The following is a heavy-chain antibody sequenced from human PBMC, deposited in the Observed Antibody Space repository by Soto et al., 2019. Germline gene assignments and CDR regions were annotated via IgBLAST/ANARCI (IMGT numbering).Heavy chain of an antibody. D-gene: IGHD6-13*01. Sequence: GGSLRLSCAASGFTFSDHYMDWVRQAPGKGLEWVGRTRNKANSYTTEYAASVKGRFTISRDDSKNSLYLQMNSLKTEDTAVYYCARGLSSSWYDYYYYHMDVWGKGTTVTVSS. CDR2: TRNKANSYTT. CDR1: GFTFSDHY. J-gene: IGHJ6*03. V-gene: IGHV3-72*01. CDR3: ARGLSSSWYDYYYYHMDV.